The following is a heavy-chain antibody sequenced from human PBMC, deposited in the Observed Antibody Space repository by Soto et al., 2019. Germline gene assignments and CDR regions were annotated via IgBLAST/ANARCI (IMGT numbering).Heavy chain of an antibody. CDR2: MNPNSGNT. V-gene: IGHV1-8*01. Sequence: ASVKVSCKASGYTFTSYDINWVRQATGQGLEWMGWMNPNSGNTGYAQKFQGRVTMTRNTSISTAYMELSSLRSEDTAVYYCARVGRLGYYYGSGSPSVWGQGPMVTVSS. CDR3: ARVGRLGYYYGSGSPSV. CDR1: GYTFTSYD. J-gene: IGHJ4*02. D-gene: IGHD3-10*01.